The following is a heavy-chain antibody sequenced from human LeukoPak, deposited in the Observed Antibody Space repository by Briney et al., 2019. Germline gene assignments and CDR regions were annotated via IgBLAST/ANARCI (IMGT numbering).Heavy chain of an antibody. J-gene: IGHJ4*02. D-gene: IGHD3-10*01. Sequence: GGSLRLSCAASGFIFSRYVMSWVRQAPGKGLEWVSAISASAGSTYYADSVKGRFTISRDNSKNTLYLQMNSLRAEDTAVYYCAKDKYYYGSGSFDYWGQGTLVTVSS. V-gene: IGHV3-23*01. CDR1: GFIFSRYV. CDR3: AKDKYYYGSGSFDY. CDR2: ISASAGST.